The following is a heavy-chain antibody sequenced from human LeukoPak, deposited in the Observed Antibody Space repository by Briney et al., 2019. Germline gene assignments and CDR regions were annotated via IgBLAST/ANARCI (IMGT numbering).Heavy chain of an antibody. D-gene: IGHD6-13*01. V-gene: IGHV3-7*01. Sequence: GGSLRLSCAASGFTFSSYWMSWVRQAPGKGLEWVANIKQDGSEKYYVDSVKGRFTISRDNVKNSLYLQMNSLRAEDTAVYYCARDLGPYSSSRNGMDVWGQGTTVTVSS. CDR3: ARDLGPYSSSRNGMDV. J-gene: IGHJ6*02. CDR1: GFTFSSYW. CDR2: IKQDGSEK.